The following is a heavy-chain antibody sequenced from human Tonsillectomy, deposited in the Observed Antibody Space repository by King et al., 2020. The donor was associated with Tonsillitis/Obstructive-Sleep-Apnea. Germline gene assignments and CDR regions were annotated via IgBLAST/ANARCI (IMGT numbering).Heavy chain of an antibody. CDR1: VFTFSSYS. D-gene: IGHD1-26*01. V-gene: IGHV3-48*02. CDR2: ISCSSSTI. Sequence: VQLVESGGGLVQPGGSLRLSRAASVFTFSSYSMNLVRQAPGKGVVLVSFISCSSSTIYHAESVKGRVTISRDNAKNSLCLQMNSLRDEDTAVYYCASGRGGSGSHEAIDYWGQGTLVTVSS. CDR3: ASGRGGSGSHEAIDY. J-gene: IGHJ4*02.